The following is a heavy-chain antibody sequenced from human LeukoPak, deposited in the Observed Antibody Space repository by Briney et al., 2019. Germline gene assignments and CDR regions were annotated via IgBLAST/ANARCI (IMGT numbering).Heavy chain of an antibody. D-gene: IGHD3-3*02. V-gene: IGHV3-23*01. Sequence: GGSLRLSCVASGFTFSSYAMTWVRQAPGKGLEWVSAINGGGGGTYYADSVKGRFTISRDNSKSTPYLQMDSLAVEDTAVYYCEKDPHLWFHDRYYFDYWGQGTLVTVSS. CDR1: GFTFSSYA. CDR3: EKDPHLWFHDRYYFDY. CDR2: INGGGGGT. J-gene: IGHJ4*02.